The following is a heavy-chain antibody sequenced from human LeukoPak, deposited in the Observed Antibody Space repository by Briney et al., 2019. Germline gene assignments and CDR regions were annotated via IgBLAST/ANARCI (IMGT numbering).Heavy chain of an antibody. CDR1: GFTFSSYG. V-gene: IGHV3-33*01. Sequence: GRSLRLSCAASGFTFSSYGMHWVRQAPGKGLEWVAVIWYDGGNKYYADSVKGRFTISRDNSKNTLYLQMNSLRAEDTAVYYCARDQYYYYYGMDVWGQGTTVTVSS. CDR2: IWYDGGNK. J-gene: IGHJ6*02. CDR3: ARDQYYYYYGMDV.